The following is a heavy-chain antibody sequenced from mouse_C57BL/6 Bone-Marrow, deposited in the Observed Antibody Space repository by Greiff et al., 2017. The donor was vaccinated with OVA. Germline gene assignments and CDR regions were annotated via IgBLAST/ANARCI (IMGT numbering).Heavy chain of an antibody. D-gene: IGHD2-14*01. CDR1: GYTFTSYW. CDR3: AREGVIGNYAMYY. CDR2: IDPSDSYT. Sequence: QVQLQQPGAELVMPGASVKLSCKASGYTFTSYWMHWVKQRPGQGLEWIGEIDPSDSYTNYNQKFKGKSTLTVDKSSSTAYMQLSSLTSEDSAVYYCAREGVIGNYAMYYWGQGTSVTVSS. V-gene: IGHV1-69*01. J-gene: IGHJ4*01.